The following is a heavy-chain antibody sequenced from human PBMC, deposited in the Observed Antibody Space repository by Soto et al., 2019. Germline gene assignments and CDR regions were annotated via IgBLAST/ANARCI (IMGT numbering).Heavy chain of an antibody. Sequence: ASVKVSCKTSGYTFXEYDINWVRQAPGQGLEYMGWVSPENRNAGYAPQFRGRVSMTADTSINTVYLELTTLTYEDTAVYYCEVTTGYWGQGTMVTVSS. J-gene: IGHJ4*02. CDR3: EVTTGY. CDR1: GYTFXEYD. V-gene: IGHV1-8*01. CDR2: VSPENRNA. D-gene: IGHD4-17*01.